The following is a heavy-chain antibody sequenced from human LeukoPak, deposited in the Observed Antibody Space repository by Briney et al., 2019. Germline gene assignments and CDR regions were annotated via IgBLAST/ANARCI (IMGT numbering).Heavy chain of an antibody. D-gene: IGHD2-15*01. V-gene: IGHV4-59*01. J-gene: IGHJ2*01. CDR3: ARVALGSYWYFDL. CDR2: IYYSGST. CDR1: GGSISSYY. Sequence: SETLSLTCTVSGGSISSYYWSWIRQPPGKGLEWIGYIYYSGSTNYNPSLKSRVTISVDTSKNQFSLKLSSVTAADTAVYYCARVALGSYWYFDLWGRGTLVTVSS.